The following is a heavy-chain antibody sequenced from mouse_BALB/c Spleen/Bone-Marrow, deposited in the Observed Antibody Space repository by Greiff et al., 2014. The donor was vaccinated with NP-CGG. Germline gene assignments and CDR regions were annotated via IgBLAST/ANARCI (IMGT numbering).Heavy chain of an antibody. V-gene: IGHV1-87*01. CDR2: IYPGDGDT. J-gene: IGHJ4*01. Sequence: VQLQQSGAELARPGASVKLSCKASGYTFTSYWLQWVKQRPGQGLEWIGAIYPGDGDTSYTQKFKGKATLTADKSSSTAYMQLSSLTCEDSAVYYCSRSDTTVVADGMDYWGQGTSVTVSS. CDR1: GYTFTSYW. D-gene: IGHD1-1*01. CDR3: SRSDTTVVADGMDY.